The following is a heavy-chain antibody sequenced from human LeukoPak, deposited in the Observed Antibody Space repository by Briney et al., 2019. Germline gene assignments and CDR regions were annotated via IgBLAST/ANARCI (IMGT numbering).Heavy chain of an antibody. D-gene: IGHD2-2*01. Sequence: GGSPRLSCTTSGFTFSGSDMYWVRQASRKGLERVGRVRSEANNYATAYAASVKGRFTISRDDSKNTAYLQMNSLKTEDTAVYYCATVPTCTSCYAYYFDSWGQGTLVTVSS. J-gene: IGHJ4*02. CDR3: ATVPTCTSCYAYYFDS. CDR1: GFTFSGSD. CDR2: VRSEANNYAT. V-gene: IGHV3-73*01.